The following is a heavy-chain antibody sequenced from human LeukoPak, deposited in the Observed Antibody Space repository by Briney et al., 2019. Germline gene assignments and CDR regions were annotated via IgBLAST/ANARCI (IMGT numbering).Heavy chain of an antibody. Sequence: GASVKVSCKASGYTFTGYYMHWVRQAPGQGLEWMGWINPNSGGTNYAQKFQGRVTMTRDTSISTAYMELSRLRSDDTAVYYCARGGIYSSSWYREFDYWGQGTLVTVSS. CDR1: GYTFTGYY. V-gene: IGHV1-2*02. D-gene: IGHD6-13*01. J-gene: IGHJ4*02. CDR2: INPNSGGT. CDR3: ARGGIYSSSWYREFDY.